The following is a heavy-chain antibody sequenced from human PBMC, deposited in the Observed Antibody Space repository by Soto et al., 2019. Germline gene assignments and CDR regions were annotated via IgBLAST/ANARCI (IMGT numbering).Heavy chain of an antibody. Sequence: GSLRLSCAASGFTFSSYAMNWVRQAPGKGLEWVSSISGSGDSTYYADSVKGRFTISRDSSKNTLYLQMNSLRAEDTALYYCAKSTATIPSVFAAGFDYWGQGALVTV. CDR1: GFTFSSYA. J-gene: IGHJ4*02. D-gene: IGHD2-21*01. V-gene: IGHV3-23*01. CDR2: ISGSGDST. CDR3: AKSTATIPSVFAAGFDY.